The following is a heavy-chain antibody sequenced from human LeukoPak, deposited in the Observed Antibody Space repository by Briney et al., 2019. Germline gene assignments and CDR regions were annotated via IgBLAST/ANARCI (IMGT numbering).Heavy chain of an antibody. J-gene: IGHJ4*02. D-gene: IGHD1-14*01. CDR2: ISSNGDIK. V-gene: IGHV3-11*01. CDR1: GFIFSDYY. Sequence: GGSLRLSCATSGFIFSDYYMSWIRQAPGKGLEWVADISSNGDIKSYGDSAGGRFTISRDNFKNSLYLEMNSLRAEDTAVYYCAREIVAGTFDYWGQETLLTVAS. CDR3: AREIVAGTFDY.